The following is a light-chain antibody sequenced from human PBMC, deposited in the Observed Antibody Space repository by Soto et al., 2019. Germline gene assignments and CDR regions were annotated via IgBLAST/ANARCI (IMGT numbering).Light chain of an antibody. CDR2: GAS. Sequence: EIVMTQSPAALSVSPGERATLSCRASQSVYSHFAWYQQKPGQAPTRLLHGASTRATGIPDRFTGSGSGTEFTLTISSLQSEDFVVYYCQQYNGWPLTFGGGTKVEIK. J-gene: IGKJ4*01. V-gene: IGKV3-15*01. CDR1: QSVYSH. CDR3: QQYNGWPLT.